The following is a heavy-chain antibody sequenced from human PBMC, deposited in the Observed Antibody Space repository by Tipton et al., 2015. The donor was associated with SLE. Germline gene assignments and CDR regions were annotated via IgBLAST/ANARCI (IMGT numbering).Heavy chain of an antibody. J-gene: IGHJ6*02. Sequence: QLVQSGAEVKKPGASVKVSCKASGYTFTTYDINWVRQATGEGLEWMGWMGPKSGKTGYAENFQGRITMTRDTSISTAYLELSSLTSADTAIYYCARFADCSNTICEDGMDVWGQGTTVTVSS. V-gene: IGHV1-8*02. CDR3: ARFADCSNTICEDGMDV. D-gene: IGHD2-2*01. CDR2: MGPKSGKT. CDR1: GYTFTTYD.